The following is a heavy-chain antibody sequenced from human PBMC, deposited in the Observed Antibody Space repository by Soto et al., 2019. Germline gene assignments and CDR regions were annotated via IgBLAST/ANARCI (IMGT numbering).Heavy chain of an antibody. CDR2: INSDGSST. D-gene: IGHD6-19*01. CDR3: ARVGQWLVRGWFDP. J-gene: IGHJ5*02. V-gene: IGHV3-74*01. CDR1: GFTFSSYW. Sequence: GGSLRLSCAASGFTFSSYWMHWVRQSPGKGLVWVSRINSDGSSTSYADSVKGRFTISRDNAKNTLYLQMNSLRAEDTAVYYCARVGQWLVRGWFDPWGQGTLVTVSS.